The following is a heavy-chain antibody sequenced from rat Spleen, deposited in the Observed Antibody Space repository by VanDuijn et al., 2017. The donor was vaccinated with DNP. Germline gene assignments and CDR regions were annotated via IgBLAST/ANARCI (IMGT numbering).Heavy chain of an antibody. V-gene: IGHV5S14*01. D-gene: IGHD1-12*02. CDR1: GFTFTNYG. Sequence: EVQLVESGGGLVQPGRSLKLSCAASGFTFTNYGMAWVRQTPTKGLEWVASISTGGDDTYYRDSVKGRFSISRDNAKNTQYLQMDSLRSEDTATYYCARSNTYYDGTYYYWYFDFWGPGTMVTVSS. CDR2: ISTGGDDT. CDR3: ARSNTYYDGTYYYWYFDF. J-gene: IGHJ1*01.